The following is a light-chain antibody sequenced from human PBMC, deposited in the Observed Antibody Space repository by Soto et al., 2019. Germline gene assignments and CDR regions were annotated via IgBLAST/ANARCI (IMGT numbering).Light chain of an antibody. CDR3: QQLNNYPFT. J-gene: IGKJ3*01. Sequence: DIQLTQSRSFLSASVGDRVTITCRASQGISSYLAWYQQKPGKAPNLLIYAASTLQSGVPSRFSGSGSGTEFTLTISSLQPDDFATYYCQQLNNYPFTFGPGTKVDIK. CDR2: AAS. CDR1: QGISSY. V-gene: IGKV1-9*01.